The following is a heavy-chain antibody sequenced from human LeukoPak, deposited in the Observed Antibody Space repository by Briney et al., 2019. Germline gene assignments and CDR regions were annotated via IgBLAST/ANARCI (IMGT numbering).Heavy chain of an antibody. CDR1: GFTFSSYA. Sequence: PGGSLRLSCAASGFTFSSYAMSWVRQGPGKGLEWVSGISGSGGSTYYADSVKGRFTISRDNSKNTLYLQMNSLRAEDTAVYYCVHARGHCSSTTCYTPFDIWGQGTMATVSS. V-gene: IGHV3-23*01. J-gene: IGHJ3*02. CDR2: ISGSGGST. CDR3: VHARGHCSSTTCYTPFDI. D-gene: IGHD2-2*02.